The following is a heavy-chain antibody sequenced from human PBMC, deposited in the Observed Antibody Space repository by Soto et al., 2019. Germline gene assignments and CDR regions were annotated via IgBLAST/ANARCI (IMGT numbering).Heavy chain of an antibody. Sequence: QVQLVQSGAEVKKPGSSVKVSCKASGGTFSSYAISWVRQAPGQGLEWMGGIIPIFGTANYAQKFQGRVTITADESTSTAYMELRSLRSEDTDVYYCASVWVYSGYDTHYYYYGMDVWGQGTTVTVSS. CDR3: ASVWVYSGYDTHYYYYGMDV. D-gene: IGHD5-12*01. V-gene: IGHV1-69*01. J-gene: IGHJ6*02. CDR2: IIPIFGTA. CDR1: GGTFSSYA.